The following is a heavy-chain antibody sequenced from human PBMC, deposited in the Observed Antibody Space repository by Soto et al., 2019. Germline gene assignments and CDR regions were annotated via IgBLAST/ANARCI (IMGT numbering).Heavy chain of an antibody. CDR3: ARSHSLIGAGAFDY. CDR2: IYYSGST. V-gene: IGHV4-39*01. Sequence: PSETLSLTCTVSGGSISSSSYYWGWIRQPPGKGLEWIGSIYYSGSTYYNPSLKSRVTISVDTSKNQFSLKLSSVTAADTAVYYCARSHSLIGAGAFDYWGAGTRVTVYS. D-gene: IGHD6-13*01. CDR1: GGSISSSSYY. J-gene: IGHJ4*02.